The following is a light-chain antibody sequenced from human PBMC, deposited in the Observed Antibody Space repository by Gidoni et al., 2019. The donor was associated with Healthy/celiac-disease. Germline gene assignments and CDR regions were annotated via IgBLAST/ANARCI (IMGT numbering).Light chain of an antibody. J-gene: IGKJ1*01. CDR1: QSVLYSSNNKNY. CDR2: WAS. Sequence: DIVMTQAPDSLAVSLGERATINCKSSQSVLYSSNNKNYLAWYQQKPGQPPKLLIYWASTRESGVPDRFSGSGSGPDFTLPISSLQAEDVAVYYCQQYYSTPTFGQGTKVEIK. CDR3: QQYYSTPT. V-gene: IGKV4-1*01.